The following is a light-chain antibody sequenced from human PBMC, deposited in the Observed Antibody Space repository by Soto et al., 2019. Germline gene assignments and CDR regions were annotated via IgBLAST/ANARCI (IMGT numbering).Light chain of an antibody. J-gene: IGLJ2*01. V-gene: IGLV1-40*01. CDR1: DSNIGAGHD. CDR3: QSYDSSLSAVV. CDR2: AND. Sequence: QSVLTQPPSVSGAPGQRVTMSCSGSDSNIGAGHDLNWYQQLPGTAPKVLIYANDNRPSGVPDRFSGSRSGTSASLAITGLQAEDEADYYCQSYDSSLSAVVFGGGTKLTVL.